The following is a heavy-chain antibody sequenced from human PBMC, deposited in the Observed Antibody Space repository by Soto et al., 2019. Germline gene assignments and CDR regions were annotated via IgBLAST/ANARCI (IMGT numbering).Heavy chain of an antibody. CDR2: SYASGST. D-gene: IGHD4-17*01. CDR1: VGSISGGVYY. J-gene: IGHJ2*01. CDR3: AREVIPLTTDWYFDR. V-gene: IGHV4-30-4*01. Sequence: VQLQESGPGLVKPSETLSLTCTVPVGSISGGVYYWSWIRQPPGKGLEWIGYSYASGSTYYNPSLKSRVTISVDTSNNQFSLRLTSVPAADSAVYYCAREVIPLTTDWYFDRWGRGSLVTVSP.